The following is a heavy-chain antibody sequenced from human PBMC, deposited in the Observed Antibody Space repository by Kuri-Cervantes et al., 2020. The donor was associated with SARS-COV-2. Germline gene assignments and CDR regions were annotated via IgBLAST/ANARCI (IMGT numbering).Heavy chain of an antibody. CDR2: INHSGST. D-gene: IGHD3-10*01. V-gene: IGHV4-34*01. Sequence: SQTLSLTCAAYGGSFSGYYWSWIRQPPGKGLEWIGEINHSGSTNYNPSLKSRVTISVDTSKNQFSLKLSSVTAADTAVYYCARTNRGRYYYYYGMDVWGQGTTVTVSS. CDR1: GGSFSGYY. J-gene: IGHJ6*02. CDR3: ARTNRGRYYYYYGMDV.